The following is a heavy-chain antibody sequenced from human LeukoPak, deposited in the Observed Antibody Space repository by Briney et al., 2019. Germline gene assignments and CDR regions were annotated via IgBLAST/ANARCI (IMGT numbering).Heavy chain of an antibody. V-gene: IGHV5-51*01. CDR2: IYPGDSDT. Sequence: GEALKISCKGSGYSFTSYWIGWVRQMPGKGLEWMGIIYPGDSDTRYSPSFQGQVTISADKSISTAYLQWSSLKPSDTAMYYCARSGPDWSEPLDYWGQGTLVTVSS. CDR3: ARSGPDWSEPLDY. J-gene: IGHJ4*02. CDR1: GYSFTSYW. D-gene: IGHD3-9*01.